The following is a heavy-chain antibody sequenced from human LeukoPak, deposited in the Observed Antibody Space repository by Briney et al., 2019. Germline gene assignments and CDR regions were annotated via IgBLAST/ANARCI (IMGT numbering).Heavy chain of an antibody. Sequence: SETLSLTCTVSGGSISSYYWSWIRQPPGKGLEWIGYTYYSGSTNYNPSLKSRVTISVDTSKNQFSLKLSSVTAADTAVYYCARRRVRGYFDYWGQGTLVTVSS. CDR2: TYYSGST. V-gene: IGHV4-59*12. CDR3: ARRRVRGYFDY. J-gene: IGHJ4*02. CDR1: GGSISSYY.